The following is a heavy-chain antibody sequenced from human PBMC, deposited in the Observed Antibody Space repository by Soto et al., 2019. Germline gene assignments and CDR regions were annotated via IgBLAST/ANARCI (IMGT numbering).Heavy chain of an antibody. CDR1: GGSISSYY. CDR2: IYYCGST. J-gene: IGHJ3*02. D-gene: IGHD2-15*01. V-gene: IGHV4-59*08. Sequence: SETLSLTCTVSGGSISSYYWSWIRQPPGKGLVWFCYIYYCGSTNYNPSLKSRVTISVDTSKNHFSLKLSSVTAADTAVYYCARSRYCSGGSCPADAFDIWGQGTMVTVSS. CDR3: ARSRYCSGGSCPADAFDI.